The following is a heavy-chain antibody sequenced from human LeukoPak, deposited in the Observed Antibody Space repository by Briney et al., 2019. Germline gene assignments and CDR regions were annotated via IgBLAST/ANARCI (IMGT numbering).Heavy chain of an antibody. Sequence: QPGGSLRLPCAASGFTLSSYIMNWVRQAPGKGLEWVAYISSSSSTIYYADSVKGRFTISRDNAKNSLYLQMNSLRAEDTAVYYCARDNGGGLREFDYWGQGTLVTVSS. V-gene: IGHV3-48*04. CDR2: ISSSSSTI. CDR3: ARDNGGGLREFDY. J-gene: IGHJ4*02. D-gene: IGHD2-8*01. CDR1: GFTLSSYI.